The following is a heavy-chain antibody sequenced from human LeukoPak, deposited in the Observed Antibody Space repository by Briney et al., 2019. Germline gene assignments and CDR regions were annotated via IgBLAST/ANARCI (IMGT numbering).Heavy chain of an antibody. CDR3: ARGATYAYYQDY. V-gene: IGHV3-30*02. J-gene: IGHJ4*02. CDR1: GFTFSSYG. Sequence: GGSLRLSCAASGFTFSSYGMHWVRQAPGKGLEWVAFIRYDGSYKYYADSVKGRFPISRDNAKNTLYLQMNSLRAEDTAVCYCARGATYAYYQDYWGQGTLVTVSS. CDR2: IRYDGSYK. D-gene: IGHD1-26*01.